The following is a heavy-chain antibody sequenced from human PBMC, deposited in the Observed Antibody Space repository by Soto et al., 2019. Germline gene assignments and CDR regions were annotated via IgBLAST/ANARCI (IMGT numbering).Heavy chain of an antibody. CDR1: GGSFSGYY. D-gene: IGHD3-9*01. CDR2: INDRGSI. J-gene: IGHJ2*01. Sequence: QVQLQQWGAGPLRPLETLSLTCGVSGGSFSGYYWAWIRQSPGKGLEWIGEINDRGSINYNPSLKSRVSISVDTSKNHYSLNLRSVTAADTAVYYCARESHDILTGPPWVWDVELWGRGTLVTVSS. V-gene: IGHV4-34*01. CDR3: ARESHDILTGPPWVWDVEL.